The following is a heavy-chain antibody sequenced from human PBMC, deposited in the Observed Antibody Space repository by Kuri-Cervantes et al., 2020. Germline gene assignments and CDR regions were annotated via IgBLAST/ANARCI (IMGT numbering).Heavy chain of an antibody. D-gene: IGHD4-11*01. J-gene: IGHJ5*02. CDR3: ARDYLRDYSNYLPGTYNWFDP. Sequence: ASVKVSCKASGYTFTSYDINWVRQATGQGLEWMGWMNPNSGNTGYAQKFQGRVTMTRDTSTSTVYMELSNLRSEDTAVYYCARDYLRDYSNYLPGTYNWFDPWGQGTLVTVSS. CDR1: GYTFTSYD. CDR2: MNPNSGNT. V-gene: IGHV1-8*01.